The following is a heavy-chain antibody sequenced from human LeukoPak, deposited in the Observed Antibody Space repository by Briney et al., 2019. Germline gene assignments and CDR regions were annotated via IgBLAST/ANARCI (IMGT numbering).Heavy chain of an antibody. CDR1: GFTFSRYA. V-gene: IGHV3-64D*09. CDR2: ISSNGGST. J-gene: IGHJ5*02. D-gene: IGHD3-3*01. Sequence: PGGSLRLSCSASGFTFSRYAMHWVRQAPGKGLEHVSVISSNGGSTYCADSVKGRFTISRDNSKNTLYLQMSSLRAEDTAVYYCVKAYYDFWSAYANWFDPWGQGTLVTVSS. CDR3: VKAYYDFWSAYANWFDP.